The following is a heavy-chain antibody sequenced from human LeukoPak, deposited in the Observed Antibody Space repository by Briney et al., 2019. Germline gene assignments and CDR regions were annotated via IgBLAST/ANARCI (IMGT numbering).Heavy chain of an antibody. V-gene: IGHV4-30-2*01. CDR3: ARASWLLGTLDAFDI. CDR1: GGSISSGGYS. D-gene: IGHD3-22*01. J-gene: IGHJ3*02. CDR2: IYHSGST. Sequence: SETLSLTCTVSGGSISSGGYSWSWIRQPPGKGLEWIGYIYHSGSTYYNPSLKSRVTISVDRSKNQFSLKLSSVTAADTAVYYCARASWLLGTLDAFDIWGQGTMVTVSS.